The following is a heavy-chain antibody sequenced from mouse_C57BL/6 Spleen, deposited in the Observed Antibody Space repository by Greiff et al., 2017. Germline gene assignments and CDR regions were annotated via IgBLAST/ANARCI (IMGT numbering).Heavy chain of an antibody. CDR2: IYPGDGDT. V-gene: IGHV1-80*01. CDR3: ARSGNWDREDYFDY. CDR1: GYAFSSYW. J-gene: IGHJ2*01. D-gene: IGHD4-1*01. Sequence: QVQLQQSGAELVKPGASVKISCKASGYAFSSYWMNWVKQRPGKGLEWIGQIYPGDGDTNYNGKFKGKATLTADKSSSTAYMQLSSLTSEDSAVYFCARSGNWDREDYFDYWGQGTTLTVSS.